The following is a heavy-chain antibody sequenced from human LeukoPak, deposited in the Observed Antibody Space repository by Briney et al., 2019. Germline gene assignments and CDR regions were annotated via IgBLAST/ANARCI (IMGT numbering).Heavy chain of an antibody. Sequence: GGSLRLSCGASGFVFDDYDMPWVRQAPGKGLEWVAFIRSDGYHTYYTDSVKGRFIITRGNFKNTLYLQMNSLRLEDMAVYYCAKPSGSGVDYWGRGTRVTVSS. J-gene: IGHJ4*02. CDR1: GFVFDDYD. CDR2: IRSDGYHT. CDR3: AKPSGSGVDY. D-gene: IGHD1-26*01. V-gene: IGHV3-30*02.